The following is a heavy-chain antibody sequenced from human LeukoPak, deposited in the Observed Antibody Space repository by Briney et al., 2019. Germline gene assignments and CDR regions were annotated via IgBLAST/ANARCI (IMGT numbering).Heavy chain of an antibody. V-gene: IGHV5-51*01. CDR2: IYPGDSDT. CDR3: ARLYDSSGYPFDY. D-gene: IGHD3-22*01. Sequence: GESLKISCKGSGYTFTSYWIGWVRQMPGKGLEWMGIIYPGDSDTRYGPSFQGQVTISADKSISTAYLQWSSLKASDTAMYYCARLYDSSGYPFDYWGQGTLVTVSS. J-gene: IGHJ4*02. CDR1: GYTFTSYW.